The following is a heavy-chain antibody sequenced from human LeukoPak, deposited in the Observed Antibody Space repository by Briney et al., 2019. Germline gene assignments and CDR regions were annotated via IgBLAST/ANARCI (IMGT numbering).Heavy chain of an antibody. V-gene: IGHV1-69*01. Sequence: ASVKVSCKASGGTFSSYAISWVRQAPGQGLEWMGGIIPIFDTANYAQKFQGRVTITADESTSTAYMELSSLRSEDTAVYYCARDRDCSGGSCYSPDYGMDVWGKGTTVTVSS. J-gene: IGHJ6*04. CDR1: GGTFSSYA. CDR2: IIPIFDTA. CDR3: ARDRDCSGGSCYSPDYGMDV. D-gene: IGHD2-15*01.